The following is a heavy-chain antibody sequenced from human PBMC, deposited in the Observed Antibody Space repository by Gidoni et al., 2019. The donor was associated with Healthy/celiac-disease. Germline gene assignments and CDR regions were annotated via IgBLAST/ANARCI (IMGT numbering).Heavy chain of an antibody. CDR1: GFTFSSSS. CDR2: ISSSSRYI. D-gene: IGHD3-10*01. CDR3: ARDSLRGVVEVEHQNWFDP. Sequence: EVQLVESGGGLVKPGGSLRLSCAASGFTFSSSSMNWVRQAPGKGLEWVSSISSSSRYIYYADSVKGRFTISRDNAKNSLYLQMNSLRAEDTAVYYCARDSLRGVVEVEHQNWFDPWGQGTLVTVSS. V-gene: IGHV3-21*01. J-gene: IGHJ5*02.